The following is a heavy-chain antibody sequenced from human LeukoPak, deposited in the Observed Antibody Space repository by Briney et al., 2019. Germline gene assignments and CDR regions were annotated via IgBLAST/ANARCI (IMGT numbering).Heavy chain of an antibody. J-gene: IGHJ4*02. CDR3: ARDKGPARYCSSTSCYAVFDY. D-gene: IGHD2-2*01. V-gene: IGHV1-69*05. Sequence: ASVKVSCKASGGTFSSYAISWVRQAPGQGLEWMGGIIPIFGTANYVQKFQGRVTITTDESTSTAYMELSSLRSEDTAVYYCARDKGPARYCSSTSCYAVFDYWGQGTLVTVSS. CDR2: IIPIFGTA. CDR1: GGTFSSYA.